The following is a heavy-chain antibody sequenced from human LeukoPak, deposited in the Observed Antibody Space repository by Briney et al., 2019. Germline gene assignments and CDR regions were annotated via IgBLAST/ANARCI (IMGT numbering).Heavy chain of an antibody. CDR3: TTLRPYIQPR. J-gene: IGHJ3*01. D-gene: IGHD5-18*01. V-gene: IGHV3-21*01. Sequence: GGSLRLSCAASGFTFSHYSMNWVRQAPGKGLEWVSSISGSSSYIYYADSMKGRFTISRDNAKNSLYLQMNSLRAEDTAVYYCTTLRPYIQPRWGQGTMVTVSS. CDR1: GFTFSHYS. CDR2: ISGSSSYI.